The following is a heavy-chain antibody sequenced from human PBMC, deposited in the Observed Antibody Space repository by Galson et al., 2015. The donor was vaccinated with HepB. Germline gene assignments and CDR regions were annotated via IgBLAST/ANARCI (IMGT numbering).Heavy chain of an antibody. D-gene: IGHD2-15*01. CDR2: ISYDGSNK. J-gene: IGHJ6*02. V-gene: IGHV3-30*18. CDR3: AKVHCSGGSCYSLSPYYYYYGMDV. CDR1: GFTFSSYG. Sequence: SLRLSCAASGFTFSSYGMHWVRQAPGKGLEWVAVISYDGSNKYYADSVKGRFTISRDNSKNTLYLQMNSLRAEDTAVYYCAKVHCSGGSCYSLSPYYYYYGMDVWGQGTTVTVSS.